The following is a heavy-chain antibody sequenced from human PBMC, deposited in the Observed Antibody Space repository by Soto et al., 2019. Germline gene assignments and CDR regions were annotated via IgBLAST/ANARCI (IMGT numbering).Heavy chain of an antibody. V-gene: IGHV4-30-4*01. CDR3: DRASYDSSTYYLDY. CDR2: IYYSGST. J-gene: IGHJ4*02. Sequence: QVQLQESGLGLVKPSQTLSLTCTVSGASISSGDYYWTWIRQPPGKGLEWIGSIYYSGSTYYNPSLKSRVTISVDTSNNQFSLKLSSVTAADTAVYYCDRASYDSSTYYLDYWGQGTLVTVSS. D-gene: IGHD3-22*01. CDR1: GASISSGDYY.